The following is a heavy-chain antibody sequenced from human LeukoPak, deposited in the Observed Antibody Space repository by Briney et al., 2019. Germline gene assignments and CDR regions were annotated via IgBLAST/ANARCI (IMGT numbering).Heavy chain of an antibody. CDR1: GFTFSSYE. CDR2: ISSSGSTI. D-gene: IGHD2-21*02. J-gene: IGHJ6*03. CDR3: ARTTYCGGDCYSGDMDV. Sequence: TGGSLRLSCAASGFTFSSYEMNWVRQAPGKGLEWVSYISSSGSTIYYADSVKGRFTISRDNAKNSLYLQMNSLRAEDTAVYYCARTTYCGGDCYSGDMDVWGKGTTVTISS. V-gene: IGHV3-48*03.